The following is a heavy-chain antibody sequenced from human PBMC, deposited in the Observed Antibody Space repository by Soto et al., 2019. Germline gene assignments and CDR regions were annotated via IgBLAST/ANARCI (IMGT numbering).Heavy chain of an antibody. CDR1: GFTFNHAW. J-gene: IGHJ4*02. D-gene: IGHD6-19*01. V-gene: IGHV3-15*07. Sequence: EVQLVESGGGLVKPGGSLTLSCAASGFTFNHAWLSWVRQAPGKGLEWVGRLKGKSVGGTTDYAAPVTGRFTISGDDSRNMLYLQMNSLTIEDTAVYYCTTEYGYSSGQNDNWGQGTLVTVSS. CDR2: LKGKSVGGTT. CDR3: TTEYGYSSGQNDN.